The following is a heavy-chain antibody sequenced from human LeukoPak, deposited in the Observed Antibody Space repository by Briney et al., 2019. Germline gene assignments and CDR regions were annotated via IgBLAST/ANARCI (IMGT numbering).Heavy chain of an antibody. J-gene: IGHJ4*02. CDR3: ASDQGLY. V-gene: IGHV3-33*01. D-gene: IGHD3/OR15-3a*01. CDR1: GFTFSNYG. CDR2: IWYDGSDK. Sequence: GGSRRLSCAASGFTFSNYGMHWVRQTPGKGLEWVAVIWYDGSDKYYADSVKGRFTISRDNSKNTLSLQMNSLRAEDTAVYYCASDQGLYWGQGTLVTVSS.